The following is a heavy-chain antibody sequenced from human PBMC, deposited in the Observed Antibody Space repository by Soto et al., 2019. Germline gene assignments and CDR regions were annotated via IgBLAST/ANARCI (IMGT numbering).Heavy chain of an antibody. CDR1: DYSISSGYY. Sequence: SETLSLTCGVSDYSISSGYYWGWIRQSPGKGLEWIGYVYHRGTTYYTPSLKSRVNMSVDTSTNEFYLNLKSVTAADTAVYYCALGGYNYGRPFDFWGQGTLVTVSS. CDR2: VYHRGTT. CDR3: ALGGYNYGRPFDF. D-gene: IGHD5-18*01. V-gene: IGHV4-38-2*01. J-gene: IGHJ4*02.